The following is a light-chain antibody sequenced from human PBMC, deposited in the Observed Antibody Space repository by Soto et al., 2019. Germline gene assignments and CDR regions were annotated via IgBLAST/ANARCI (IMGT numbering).Light chain of an antibody. CDR1: QSIDSW. V-gene: IGKV1-5*03. Sequence: DIQMTQSPSTLSASVGDRVTITCRASQSIDSWLAWYQQKPGKAPNLLIYKASSLESGVPSRFSGSGSGTEFTLTISSLQPDDSATYYCQQFYRYPVTFGQGTKVEI. CDR3: QQFYRYPVT. J-gene: IGKJ1*01. CDR2: KAS.